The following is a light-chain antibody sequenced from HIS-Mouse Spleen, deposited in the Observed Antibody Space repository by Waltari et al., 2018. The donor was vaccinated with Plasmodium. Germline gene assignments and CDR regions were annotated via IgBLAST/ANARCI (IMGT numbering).Light chain of an antibody. J-gene: IGLJ3*02. V-gene: IGLV3-10*01. CDR1: ALPKKY. Sequence: SYELTQPPSVSVSPGQTARITRSGDALPKKYAYWYQQKSGQAPVLVIYEDSKRPYGIPESFSGSSSGTIATLTIRGAQVEDEADYYCYSTDSSGNHRVFGGGTKLTVL. CDR2: EDS. CDR3: YSTDSSGNHRV.